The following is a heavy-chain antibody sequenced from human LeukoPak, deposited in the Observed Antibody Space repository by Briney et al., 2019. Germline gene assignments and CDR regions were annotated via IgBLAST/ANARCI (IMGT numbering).Heavy chain of an antibody. Sequence: SETLSLTCTVSGGSLSSYYWSWIRQPPGKGLEWIGYIYYSGSTNYNPSLKSRVTISVDTSKNQFSLKLSSVTAVDTAVYYCASYYDSSGSDAFDIWGQGTMVTVSS. CDR2: IYYSGST. V-gene: IGHV4-59*01. J-gene: IGHJ3*02. CDR1: GGSLSSYY. D-gene: IGHD3-22*01. CDR3: ASYYDSSGSDAFDI.